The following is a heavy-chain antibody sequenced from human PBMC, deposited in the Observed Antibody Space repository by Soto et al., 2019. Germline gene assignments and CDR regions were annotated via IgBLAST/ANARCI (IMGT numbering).Heavy chain of an antibody. D-gene: IGHD6-13*01. CDR2: TYYRSKWYN. Sequence: PSHTLSLTCAISGDSVSSNSAAWNWIRQSPSRGLEWLGRTYYRSKWYNDYAVSVKSRITINPDTSKNQFSLQLNSVTPEDTAVYYCARGWSPYSSNYYYYGMDVWGQGTTVTVSS. J-gene: IGHJ6*02. CDR3: ARGWSPYSSNYYYYGMDV. V-gene: IGHV6-1*01. CDR1: GDSVSSNSAA.